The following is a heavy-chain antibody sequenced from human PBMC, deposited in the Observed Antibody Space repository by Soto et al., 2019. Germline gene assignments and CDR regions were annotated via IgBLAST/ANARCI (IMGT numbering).Heavy chain of an antibody. Sequence: GGSLRLSCAASGFTFSSYSMNWVRQAPGKGLEWVSYISSSSSTIYYADSVKGRFTISRDNAKNSLYLQMSSLRDEDTAVYYCARESLTYYYDSSGYSAVQYFDLWGRGTLVTVSS. D-gene: IGHD3-22*01. V-gene: IGHV3-48*02. J-gene: IGHJ2*01. CDR1: GFTFSSYS. CDR2: ISSSSSTI. CDR3: ARESLTYYYDSSGYSAVQYFDL.